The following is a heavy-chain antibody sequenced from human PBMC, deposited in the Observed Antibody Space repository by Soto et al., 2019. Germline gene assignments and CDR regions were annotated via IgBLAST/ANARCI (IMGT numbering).Heavy chain of an antibody. V-gene: IGHV4-39*01. CDR3: ARHGSNSGSYSEYFQY. CDR1: GDSISSSSLY. CDR2: IYNSGKT. Sequence: QLQLQESGPGLVKPSETVSLTCTVSGDSISSSSLYWGWIRQPPGKGLEWIGSIYNSGKTYYSPSLESRVTISVDTSKNQFSLKLSSVTAADTAVYYCARHGSNSGSYSEYFQYWGQGTLVALSS. D-gene: IGHD3-22*01. J-gene: IGHJ1*01.